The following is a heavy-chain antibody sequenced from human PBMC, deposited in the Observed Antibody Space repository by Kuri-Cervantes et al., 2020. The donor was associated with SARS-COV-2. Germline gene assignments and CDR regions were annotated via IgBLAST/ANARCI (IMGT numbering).Heavy chain of an antibody. Sequence: SETLSLTCTVSGSSISSSSYYWGWIRQPPGKGLEWIGSIYYSGSTYYNPSLKSRVTISVDTSKNQFSLKLSSVTAADTAVHYCARQGLDYDFWSGYSGFDYWGQGTLVTVSS. D-gene: IGHD3-3*01. V-gene: IGHV4-39*01. CDR3: ARQGLDYDFWSGYSGFDY. CDR1: GSSISSSSYY. CDR2: IYYSGST. J-gene: IGHJ4*02.